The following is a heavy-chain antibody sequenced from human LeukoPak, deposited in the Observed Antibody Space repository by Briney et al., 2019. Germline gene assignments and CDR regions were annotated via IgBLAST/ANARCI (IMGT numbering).Heavy chain of an antibody. J-gene: IGHJ5*02. CDR1: TGSFSGYS. CDR3: ARRKRSGCSSTSCLLNWFDP. V-gene: IGHV4-34*01. Sequence: KPSQTLSLTCAVDTGSFSGYSWSWIRQPPGKGLEWIGEINHSGSTNYNPSLKRRVTISVDTSKNQFSLKLSSVTAADTAVYYCARRKRSGCSSTSCLLNWFDPWGQGTLVTVSS. D-gene: IGHD2-2*01. CDR2: INHSGST.